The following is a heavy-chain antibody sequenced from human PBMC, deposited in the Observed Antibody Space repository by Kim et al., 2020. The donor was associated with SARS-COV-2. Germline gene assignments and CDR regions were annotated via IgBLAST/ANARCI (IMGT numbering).Heavy chain of an antibody. J-gene: IGHJ6*02. V-gene: IGHV1-69*02. D-gene: IGHD6-19*01. Sequence: AQKFQGRVTITADKSTSTAYMELSSLRSEDTAVYYCARYVEMAARYGMDVWGQGTTVTVSS. CDR3: ARYVEMAARYGMDV.